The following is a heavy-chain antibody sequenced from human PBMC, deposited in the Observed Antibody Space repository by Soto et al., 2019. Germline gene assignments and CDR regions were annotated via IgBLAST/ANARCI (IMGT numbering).Heavy chain of an antibody. J-gene: IGHJ4*02. CDR1: GYTFTSYY. D-gene: IGHD3-9*01. V-gene: IGHV1-46*01. CDR3: ARGNKYYDILTGYYTFDY. CDR2: INPSGGST. Sequence: GASVKVSCKASGYTFTSYYMHWVRQAPGQGLEWMGIINPSGGSTSYAQKFQGRVTMARDTSTSTVYMELSSLRSEDTAVYYCARGNKYYDILTGYYTFDYWGQGTLVTVSS.